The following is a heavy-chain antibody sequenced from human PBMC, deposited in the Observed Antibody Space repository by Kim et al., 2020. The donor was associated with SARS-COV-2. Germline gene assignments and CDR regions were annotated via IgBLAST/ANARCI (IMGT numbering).Heavy chain of an antibody. V-gene: IGHV3-30*02. J-gene: IGHJ6*02. CDR3: AKVRRLTVNYYYHYGMDV. Sequence: VKGRFTISRDNSKNTLYLQMNSLRAEDTAVYYCAKVRRLTVNYYYHYGMDVWGQGTTVTVSS. D-gene: IGHD4-17*01.